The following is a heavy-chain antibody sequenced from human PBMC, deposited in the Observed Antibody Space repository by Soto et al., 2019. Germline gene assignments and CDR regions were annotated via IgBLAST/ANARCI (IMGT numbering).Heavy chain of an antibody. D-gene: IGHD3-10*01. CDR2: IYYSGST. CDR3: CAKRGGWCGPGRGGLYGGGEGTPGPPHPAGGAAG. CDR1: GGSISSGGYY. J-gene: IGHJ1*01. Sequence: QVQLQESGPGLVKPSQTLSLTCTVSGGSISSGGYYWSWIRQHPGKGLEWIGYIYYSGSTYYNPSLKSRVTAKETPTNHPPPVRQNFKQKDKPRLLTCAKRGGWCGPGRGGLYGGGEGTPGPPHPAGGAAGGAQGP. V-gene: IGHV4-31*03.